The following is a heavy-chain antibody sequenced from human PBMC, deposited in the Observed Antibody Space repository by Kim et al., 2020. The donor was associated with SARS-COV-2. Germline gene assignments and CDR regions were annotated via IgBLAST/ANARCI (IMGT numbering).Heavy chain of an antibody. J-gene: IGHJ4*02. CDR3: AKDRGDNWNYLGLFDY. Sequence: SVKGRFTISRDNSKNSLYLQMNSLRTEDTALYYCAKDRGDNWNYLGLFDYWGQGTLVTVSS. V-gene: IGHV3-43*01. D-gene: IGHD1-7*01.